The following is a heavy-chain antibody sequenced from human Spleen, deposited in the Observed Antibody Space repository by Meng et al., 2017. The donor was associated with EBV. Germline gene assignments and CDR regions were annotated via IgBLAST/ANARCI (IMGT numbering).Heavy chain of an antibody. CDR1: GFSLPTDGVG. V-gene: IGHV2-5*01. J-gene: IGHJ5*01. CDR2: IDWNDSK. Sequence: QIPLKESCPTLVKPTHTPTLTCSFSGFSLPTDGVGVGWIRQPPGKALEWLALIDWNDSKHYNPSLRSRLTITRDTSRDQVVLTMSNIDPVDTATYYCAQNLPSFYYGDGGRFDSWGQGTLVTVSS. D-gene: IGHD4-17*01. CDR3: AQNLPSFYYGDGGRFDS.